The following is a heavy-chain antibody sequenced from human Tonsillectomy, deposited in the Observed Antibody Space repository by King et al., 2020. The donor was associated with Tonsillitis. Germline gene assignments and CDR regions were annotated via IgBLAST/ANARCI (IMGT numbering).Heavy chain of an antibody. J-gene: IGHJ2*01. CDR3: AGHGRGWPRALGYFDL. CDR2: IYYSGNT. Sequence: LQLQESGPGLVKPSETLSLTCTVSGGSISRSSYYWGWIRQPPGKGLEWIGSIYYSGNTYYNPSLKSRVTISVDTSKSQFSLKLSSVTAADTAVFYCAGHGRGWPRALGYFDLWGRGTLVTVSS. V-gene: IGHV4-39*01. CDR1: GGSISRSSYY. D-gene: IGHD6-19*01.